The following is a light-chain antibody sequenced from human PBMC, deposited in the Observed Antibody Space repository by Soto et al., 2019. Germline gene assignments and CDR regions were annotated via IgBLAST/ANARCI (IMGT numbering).Light chain of an antibody. CDR2: GNN. Sequence: QAVVTQPPSASGTHGQRITISCSGSSSNIGRNNVHWYQQLPGTAPKLFMSGNNQRSSGVPDRFSGSRSGTSASLAISGLRSEDEADYYCSSYTSSSRVFGTGTKLTVL. CDR1: SSNIGRNN. V-gene: IGLV1-47*01. CDR3: SSYTSSSRV. J-gene: IGLJ1*01.